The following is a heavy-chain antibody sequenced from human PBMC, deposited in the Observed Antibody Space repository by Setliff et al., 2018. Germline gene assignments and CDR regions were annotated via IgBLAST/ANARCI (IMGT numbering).Heavy chain of an antibody. D-gene: IGHD3-3*01. CDR2: FYTSGNT. J-gene: IGHJ5*02. CDR3: ARGGPTLTISRVLVVSSFDP. V-gene: IGHV4-61*09. Sequence: PSETLSLTCTVSGDSISSGYYYWTWIRQSAGKGLEWIGHFYTSGNTNYNPSLKSRVTISVDTSKNQFSLKLSSVTAADTATYYCARGGPTLTISRVLVVSSFDPWGQGSRVTVLL. CDR1: GDSISSGYYY.